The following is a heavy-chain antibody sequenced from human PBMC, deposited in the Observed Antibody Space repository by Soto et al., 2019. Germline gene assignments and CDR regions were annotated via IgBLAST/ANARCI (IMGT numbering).Heavy chain of an antibody. Sequence: PSETLSLTCTVSGGSVSSGSYYWSWIRQPPGKGLEWIGYIYYSGSTNYNPSLKSRVTISVDTSKNQFSLKLSSVTAADTAVYYCATMPAVKLYYYGMDVWGQGTTVTVSS. CDR2: IYYSGST. CDR1: GGSVSSGSYY. D-gene: IGHD4-4*01. CDR3: ATMPAVKLYYYGMDV. V-gene: IGHV4-61*01. J-gene: IGHJ6*02.